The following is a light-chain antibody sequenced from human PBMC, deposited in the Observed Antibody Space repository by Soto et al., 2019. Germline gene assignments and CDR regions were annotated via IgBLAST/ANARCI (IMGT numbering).Light chain of an antibody. V-gene: IGKV3D-15*01. CDR2: GAS. Sequence: EILMTQSPLTLSVSPGEGATLSCRASQNINSNLAWYQQRPGQAPRVLIYGASSRASGIPDRFSGSGSGTDFSLTINRLEPDDFADYYCQQDKDWPPLAFGGGTRVESK. J-gene: IGKJ4*01. CDR1: QNINSN. CDR3: QQDKDWPPLA.